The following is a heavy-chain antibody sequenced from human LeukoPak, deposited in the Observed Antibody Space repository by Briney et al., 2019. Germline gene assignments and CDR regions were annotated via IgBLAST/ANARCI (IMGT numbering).Heavy chain of an antibody. V-gene: IGHV4-34*01. CDR2: INHSGST. D-gene: IGHD3-10*01. CDR3: AREPYGSGSFDY. J-gene: IGHJ4*02. CDR1: GGSFSGYY. Sequence: PSETLSLTCAVYGGSFSGYYWSWIRQPPGKGLEWIGEINHSGSTNYTPSLKSRVTISVDTSKNQFSLKLSSVTAADTAVYYCAREPYGSGSFDYWGQGTLVTVSS.